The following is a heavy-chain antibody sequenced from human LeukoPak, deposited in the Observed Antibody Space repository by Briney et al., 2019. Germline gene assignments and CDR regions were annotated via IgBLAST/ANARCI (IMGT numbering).Heavy chain of an antibody. CDR1: GGAISSYY. V-gene: IGHV4-59*01. Sequence: PSETLSLTCTVSGGAISSYYWSWIRQPPGKGLEWIGYIYYSGSTNYNPSLKSRVTISVDTSKNQFSLKLSSVTAADTAVYYCARYLGTYTVAGPFDYWGQGTLATVSS. D-gene: IGHD6-19*01. CDR3: ARYLGTYTVAGPFDY. J-gene: IGHJ4*02. CDR2: IYYSGST.